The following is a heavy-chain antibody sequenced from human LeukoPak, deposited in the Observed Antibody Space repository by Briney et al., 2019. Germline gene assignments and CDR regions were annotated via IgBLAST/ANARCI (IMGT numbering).Heavy chain of an antibody. J-gene: IGHJ4*02. CDR2: IKQGGNEK. CDR1: GFTFSSYA. CDR3: TRGPPYGVRSDYLDY. V-gene: IGHV3-7*01. Sequence: GGSLRFSCAASGFTFSSYAMSWVRQGPGKGLEWVADIKQGGNEKQYVDSVRGRFTVSRDDAKNSLYLQMNSLRADDTAVYYCTRGPPYGVRSDYLDYWGQGTLVIVSS. D-gene: IGHD4/OR15-4a*01.